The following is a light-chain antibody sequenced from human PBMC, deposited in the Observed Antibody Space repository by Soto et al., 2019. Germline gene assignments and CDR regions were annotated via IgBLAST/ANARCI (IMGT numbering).Light chain of an antibody. CDR3: QQYNRWPRT. V-gene: IGKV3-15*01. CDR1: QSISTN. CDR2: DAP. Sequence: EAVMTQSPATLSVSPGERATLSCRASQSISTNLAWYQQKPGQAPRLLIYDAPTRATGIPARFSGSGSGTEFTLSISSVQSEDFAIFYCQQYNRWPRTFGQGTKVDI. J-gene: IGKJ1*01.